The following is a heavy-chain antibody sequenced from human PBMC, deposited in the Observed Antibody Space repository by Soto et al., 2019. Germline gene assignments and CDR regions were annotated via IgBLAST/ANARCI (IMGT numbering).Heavy chain of an antibody. J-gene: IGHJ1*01. CDR3: ARLRSGSYYTPEYFQH. CDR1: GGSISSGGYY. V-gene: IGHV4-39*01. CDR2: IYYSGST. Sequence: PSETLSLTCTVSGGSISSGGYYWGWIRQPPGKGLEWIGSIYYSGSTYYNPSLKSRVTISVDTSKNQFSLKLSSVTAADTAVYYCARLRSGSYYTPEYFQHWGQGTLVTVSS. D-gene: IGHD1-26*01.